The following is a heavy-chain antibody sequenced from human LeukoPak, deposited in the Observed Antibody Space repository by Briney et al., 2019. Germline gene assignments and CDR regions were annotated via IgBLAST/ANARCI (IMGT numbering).Heavy chain of an antibody. J-gene: IGHJ4*02. D-gene: IGHD3-22*01. CDR3: AREALYYYDSSAPDGY. V-gene: IGHV1-69*13. Sequence: SVKVSCKASGGTFSSYAISWVRQAPGQGLEWMGGIIPIFGTANYAQKFQGRVTITADESTSTAYMELRSLRSDDTAVYYCAREALYYYDSSAPDGYWGQGTLVTVSS. CDR1: GGTFSSYA. CDR2: IIPIFGTA.